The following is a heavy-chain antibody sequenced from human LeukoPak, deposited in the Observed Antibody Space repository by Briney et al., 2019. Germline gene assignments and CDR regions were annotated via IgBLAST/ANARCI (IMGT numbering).Heavy chain of an antibody. Sequence: RAGGSLRLSCAASGFTFDDYGMSWVRQAPGKGLEWVSGINWNGSITDYADSVKGRFTISRDNAKNSLYLQMNSLRAEDTALYSCARTRWYSYYMDVWGKGTTVTISS. V-gene: IGHV3-20*04. CDR1: GFTFDDYG. CDR2: INWNGSIT. D-gene: IGHD6-13*01. J-gene: IGHJ6*03. CDR3: ARTRWYSYYMDV.